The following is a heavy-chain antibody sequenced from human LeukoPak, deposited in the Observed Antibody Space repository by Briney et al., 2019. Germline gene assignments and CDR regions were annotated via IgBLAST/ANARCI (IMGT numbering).Heavy chain of an antibody. CDR1: GGTFSSYA. J-gene: IGHJ2*01. CDR3: ARAFRGPGYFDL. Sequence: SVKVSCKASGGTFSSYAISWVRQAPGQGLEWMGGIIPIFGTANYAQKFQGRVTITADESTSTAYMELSSLRSEDTAVYYCARAFRGPGYFDLWGRGTLVTVSS. D-gene: IGHD3-10*01. V-gene: IGHV1-69*01. CDR2: IIPIFGTA.